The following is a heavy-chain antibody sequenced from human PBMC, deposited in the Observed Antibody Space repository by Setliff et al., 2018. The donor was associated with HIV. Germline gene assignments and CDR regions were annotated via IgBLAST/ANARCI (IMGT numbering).Heavy chain of an antibody. Sequence: SQTLSLTCAVYGGSFSAYYWSWIRQTPGKGLEWIGEINHSGGTNYNPSPKSRVTMPVDTSKNQFSLKLSSVTAADTAVFYCARGGYSYGFGRHRAYFQYWGQGTQVTVSS. D-gene: IGHD5-18*01. CDR2: INHSGGT. CDR1: GGSFSAYY. J-gene: IGHJ1*01. CDR3: ARGGYSYGFGRHRAYFQY. V-gene: IGHV4-34*01.